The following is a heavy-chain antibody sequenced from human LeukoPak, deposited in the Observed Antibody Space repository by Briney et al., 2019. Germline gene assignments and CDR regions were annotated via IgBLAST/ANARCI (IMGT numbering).Heavy chain of an antibody. CDR2: FSYTGST. CDR3: ARRRGDYQPYFDY. J-gene: IGHJ4*02. D-gene: IGHD4-11*01. V-gene: IGHV4-39*01. CDR1: SGSISSSSYR. Sequence: SETLSLTCTVSSGSISSSSYRWGWIRQPPGRGLEWIGTFSYTGSTYYNPSLESRVTISVDTSKNQFPLRLSSVTATDTAVYYCARRRGDYQPYFDYWDQGILVTVSS.